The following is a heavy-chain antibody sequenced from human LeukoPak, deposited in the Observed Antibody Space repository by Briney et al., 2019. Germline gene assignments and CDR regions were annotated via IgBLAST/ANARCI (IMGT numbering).Heavy chain of an antibody. J-gene: IGHJ4*02. D-gene: IGHD7-27*01. CDR3: AKIQPSNWEGGY. CDR2: ISGSGGST. Sequence: GGPLRLSCAATGFTFSSYAMSWVRQAPGKGLEWVSAISGSGGSTYYADSVKGRFTISRDNSKNTLYLQMNSLRAEDTAVYYCAKIQPSNWEGGYWGQGTLVTVSS. V-gene: IGHV3-23*01. CDR1: GFTFSSYA.